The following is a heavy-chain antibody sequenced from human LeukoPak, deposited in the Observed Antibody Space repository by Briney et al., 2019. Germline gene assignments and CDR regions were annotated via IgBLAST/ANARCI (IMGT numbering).Heavy chain of an antibody. CDR1: GFIFSSCA. D-gene: IGHD6-13*01. CDR3: VKYWRYSKTWVDY. V-gene: IGHV3-23*01. CDR2: ISGAGVST. J-gene: IGHJ4*02. Sequence: PGGSLRLSCAASGFIFSSCAMSCVRQAPGKGLEWVSGISGAGVSTYYADSVKGRFTISRDNSKNTLYVQMTRLRAEDTTVYYSVKYWRYSKTWVDYWGQGTLVTVSS.